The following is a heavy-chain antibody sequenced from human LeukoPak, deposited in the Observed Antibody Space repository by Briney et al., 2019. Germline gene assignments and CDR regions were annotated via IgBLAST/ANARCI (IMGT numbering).Heavy chain of an antibody. Sequence: GGSLRLSCAASGLTFSRYAMSWVRQAPGKGLEWVSIIGGGGGHTYYTDSVKGRFTISRDNSKNTLYLQMHSLTAGDTAVYYCAKDDRCSGGNCFSVSDYYGTDVWGKGTTVTVSS. CDR2: IGGGGGHT. CDR1: GLTFSRYA. J-gene: IGHJ6*04. CDR3: AKDDRCSGGNCFSVSDYYGTDV. D-gene: IGHD2-15*01. V-gene: IGHV3-23*01.